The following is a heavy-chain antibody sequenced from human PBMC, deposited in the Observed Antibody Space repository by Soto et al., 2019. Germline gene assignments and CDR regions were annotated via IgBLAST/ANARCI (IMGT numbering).Heavy chain of an antibody. CDR1: GYTISSYA. CDR3: ARDPGYSYGYN. V-gene: IGHV1-3*01. D-gene: IGHD5-18*01. Sequence: ASVTVSCKDSGYTISSYAMHWGRQAPGQRLEWMGWINAGNGNTKYSQKFQGRVTITRDTSASTAYMELSSLRSEDTAVYYCARDPGYSYGYNWGQGTLVTVSS. J-gene: IGHJ4*02. CDR2: INAGNGNT.